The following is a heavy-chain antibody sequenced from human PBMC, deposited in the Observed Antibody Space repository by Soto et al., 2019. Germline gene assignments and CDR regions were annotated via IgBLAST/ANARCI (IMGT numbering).Heavy chain of an antibody. CDR1: GGSVSSNSAA. D-gene: IGHD6-13*01. CDR2: TYYRSKWYN. J-gene: IGHJ6*02. CDR3: ARGPHGRIAAAGSYYYGMDV. V-gene: IGHV6-1*01. Sequence: SQTLSLTGASSGGSVSSNSAAWNWIRQSPSRGLEWLGRTYYRSKWYNDYAVSVKSRITINPDTSKNQFSLQLNSVTPEDTAVYHCARGPHGRIAAAGSYYYGMDVWGQGTTVTVSS.